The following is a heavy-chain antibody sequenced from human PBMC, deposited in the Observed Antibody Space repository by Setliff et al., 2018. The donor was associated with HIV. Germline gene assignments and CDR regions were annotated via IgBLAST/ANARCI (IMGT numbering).Heavy chain of an antibody. CDR2: VSASVST. V-gene: IGHV4-4*07. Sequence: SETLSLTCTVSGGSISSYSWSWIRQSPGERLEWIGHVSASVSTFYNPSLKSRVTMSIDTSNKHFSLKLSSVTAADTAIYYCARVHLYDATAYYSSFESWGPGILVTVSS. CDR3: ARVHLYDATAYYSSFES. J-gene: IGHJ4*02. D-gene: IGHD2-21*01. CDR1: GGSISSYS.